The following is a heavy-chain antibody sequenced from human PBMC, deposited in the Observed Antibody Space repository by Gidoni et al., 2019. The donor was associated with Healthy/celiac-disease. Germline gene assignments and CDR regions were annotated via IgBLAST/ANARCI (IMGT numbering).Heavy chain of an antibody. J-gene: IGHJ3*02. CDR1: VFTFSSYA. Sequence: EVQLLESGGGLVQPGGSLSISCAASVFTFSSYAMGWVRQAQGKGLEWFSAISGSGGSTYYADSVKGRFTISRDNSKNTLYLQMNSLRAEDTAVYYCANYQSIAARRGAFDIWGQGTMVTVSS. D-gene: IGHD6-6*01. CDR3: ANYQSIAARRGAFDI. V-gene: IGHV3-23*01. CDR2: ISGSGGST.